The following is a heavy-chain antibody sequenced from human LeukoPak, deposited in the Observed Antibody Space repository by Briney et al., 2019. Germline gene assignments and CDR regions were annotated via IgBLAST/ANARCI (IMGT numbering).Heavy chain of an antibody. V-gene: IGHV6-1*01. Sequence: SQTLSLTCAISGDSVSNNNGAWNRIRQSPSRGLEWLGRTYYRSQWYNDYARSVMSRISVDPDTSKNQFSLHLSSVTPDDTAVYYCAGGYAFDVWGQGTMVTVSS. CDR1: GDSVSNNNGA. J-gene: IGHJ3*01. CDR3: AGGYAFDV. CDR2: TYYRSQWYN.